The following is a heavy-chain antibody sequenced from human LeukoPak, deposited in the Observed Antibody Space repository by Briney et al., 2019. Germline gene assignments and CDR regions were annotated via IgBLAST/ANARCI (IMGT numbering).Heavy chain of an antibody. D-gene: IGHD3-3*01. CDR3: AKDGPRDFWSGGSDY. Sequence: GGSLRLSCTASGFTFSTYAMSWVRQAPGKGLEWVSGISGSGGSTYYADSVKGRFTISRDTSKNTLYLQMNNLRAEDTAVYYCAKDGPRDFWSGGSDYWGQGTLVTVSS. J-gene: IGHJ4*02. CDR1: GFTFSTYA. CDR2: ISGSGGST. V-gene: IGHV3-23*01.